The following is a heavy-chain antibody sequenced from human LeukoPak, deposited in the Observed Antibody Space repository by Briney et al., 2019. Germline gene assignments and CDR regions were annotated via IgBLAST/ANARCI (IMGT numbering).Heavy chain of an antibody. Sequence: GSLRLSCAASGFTFSDYYMSWIRQPPGKGLEWIGSIYYSGSTYYNPSLKSRVTISVDTSKNQFSLKLSSVTAADTAVYYCARGVRYFDWSPATDYFDYWGQGTLVTVSS. CDR1: GFTFSDYY. V-gene: IGHV4-38-2*01. D-gene: IGHD3-9*01. CDR2: IYYSGST. CDR3: ARGVRYFDWSPATDYFDY. J-gene: IGHJ4*02.